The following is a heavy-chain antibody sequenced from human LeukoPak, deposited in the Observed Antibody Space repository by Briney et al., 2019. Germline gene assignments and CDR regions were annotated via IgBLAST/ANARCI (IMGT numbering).Heavy chain of an antibody. V-gene: IGHV3-9*01. CDR2: ISWNSGSI. CDR3: ARRNGPENFDY. D-gene: IGHD2-8*01. CDR1: GFTFDDYA. Sequence: GGSLRLSCAASGFTFDDYAMHWVRQAPGKGLEWVSGISWNSGSIGYADSVKGRFTISRDNAKNSLYLQMNSLRAEDTALYYCARRNGPENFDYWGQGTLVTVSS. J-gene: IGHJ4*02.